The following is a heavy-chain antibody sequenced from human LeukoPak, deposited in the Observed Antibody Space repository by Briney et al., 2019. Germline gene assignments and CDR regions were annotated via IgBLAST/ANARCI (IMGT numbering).Heavy chain of an antibody. CDR3: AKDISDSSGFDAFDI. Sequence: PGGSLRLSCEASGFTFSRYAMIWVRQAPGKGLEWVSAITGSGGGTQYADSVKGRFTVSRDNSKNTLYLQMNSLRAEDMALYYCAKDISDSSGFDAFDIWGQGTMVTVSS. CDR2: ITGSGGGT. CDR1: GFTFSRYA. J-gene: IGHJ3*02. V-gene: IGHV3-23*01. D-gene: IGHD3-22*01.